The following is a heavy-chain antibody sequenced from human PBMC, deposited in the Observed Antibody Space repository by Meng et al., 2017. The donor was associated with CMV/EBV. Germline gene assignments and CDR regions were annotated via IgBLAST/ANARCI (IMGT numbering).Heavy chain of an antibody. D-gene: IGHD2-2*01. CDR3: AREYCSSTSCYSDAFDI. CDR1: GGSFSGYY. J-gene: IGHJ3*02. CDR2: INHSGST. Sequence: SETLSLTCAVYGGSFSGYYWSWIRQPPGKGLEWIGEINHSGSTNYNPSLKSRVTISVDTSKNQFSLKRSSVTAADTAVYYCAREYCSSTSCYSDAFDIWGQGAMVTVSS. V-gene: IGHV4-34*01.